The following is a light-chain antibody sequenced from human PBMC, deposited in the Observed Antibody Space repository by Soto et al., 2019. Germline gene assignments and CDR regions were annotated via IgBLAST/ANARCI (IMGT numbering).Light chain of an antibody. J-gene: IGKJ1*01. CDR2: VAS. V-gene: IGKV3-20*01. CDR1: QSVSSY. CDR3: QQYGSSGT. Sequence: EIVLTQSPATLSLSPGERATLSCRASQSVSSYLAWYQQKPGQAPRLLIYVASNRATGIPDRFSGSGSGTDFTLTISRLEPEDFAVYYCQQYGSSGTFGQGTKVDIK.